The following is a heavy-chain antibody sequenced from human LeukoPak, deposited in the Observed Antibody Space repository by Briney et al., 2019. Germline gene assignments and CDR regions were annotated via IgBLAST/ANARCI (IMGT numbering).Heavy chain of an antibody. V-gene: IGHV4-34*01. CDR1: GGSFSGYY. D-gene: IGHD5-18*01. Sequence: SETLSLTCAVYGGSFSGYYWSWIRQPPGKGLEWIGEITHSGSTNYNPSLKSRVTISIDTSKNQFSLKLSSVTAADTAVYYCARIYPGYSYGYNRPWFDPWGQGTLVTVSS. CDR3: ARIYPGYSYGYNRPWFDP. J-gene: IGHJ5*02. CDR2: ITHSGST.